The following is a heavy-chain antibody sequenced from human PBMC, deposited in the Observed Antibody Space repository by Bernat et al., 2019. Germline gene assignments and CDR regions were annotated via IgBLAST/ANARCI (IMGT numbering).Heavy chain of an antibody. J-gene: IGHJ6*02. CDR3: AKGHSVFWTEDCYGMDV. Sequence: QVQLVESGGGVVQPGRSLRLSCAASGFTFSSYGMHWVRQAPGKGLEWVAVISYDGSNKYYADSVKGRFTISRDNSKNTLYLQMNSLRAEDTAVYYCAKGHSVFWTEDCYGMDVWGQGTTVTVSS. V-gene: IGHV3-30*18. CDR2: ISYDGSNK. D-gene: IGHD3/OR15-3a*01. CDR1: GFTFSSYG.